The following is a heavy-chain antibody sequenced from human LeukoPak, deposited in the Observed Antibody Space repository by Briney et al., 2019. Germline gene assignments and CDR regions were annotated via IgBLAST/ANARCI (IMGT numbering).Heavy chain of an antibody. CDR1: GYTFTSSD. CDR2: MNPNSGDT. Sequence: ASVKVSCKAPGYTFTSSDINWVRQATGQGLEWMGWMNPNSGDTGYAQKFQGRVTMTRDTSISTAYMELSSLTSDDTAVYYCARGGAGTLEAVDWGQGTLVTVSS. CDR3: ARGGAGTLEAVD. D-gene: IGHD6-19*01. V-gene: IGHV1-8*01. J-gene: IGHJ4*02.